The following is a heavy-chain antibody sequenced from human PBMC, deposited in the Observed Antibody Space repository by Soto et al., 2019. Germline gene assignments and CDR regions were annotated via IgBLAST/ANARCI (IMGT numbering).Heavy chain of an antibody. CDR3: LRCYCTNVVCYNCFAS. J-gene: IGHJ5*01. V-gene: IGHV4-30-2*01. D-gene: IGHD2-8*01. Sequence: PSENLYITCAVYGCSITSGEYSWNWIRQQPGKGLECIGYIYIYQTEITYYNPSLKSRVSISVDRSNSQFSLSLNSVTAADTAVYYCLRCYCTNVVCYNCFASWGKGTLVSV. CDR2: IYIYQTEIT. CDR1: GCSITSGEYS.